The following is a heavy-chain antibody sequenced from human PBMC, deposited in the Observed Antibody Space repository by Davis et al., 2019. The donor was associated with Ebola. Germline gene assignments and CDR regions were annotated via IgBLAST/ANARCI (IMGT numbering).Heavy chain of an antibody. J-gene: IGHJ4*02. CDR2: IYYSGST. Sequence: SETLSLTCTLSGGSISSSSYYCGWLRQPPGKGLEWIGSIYYSGSTYYNPSLKRRVTISVDTSKNEFSLTLDSVTAADTGVYYCARLVTACSGGICYSDFDDWGRGTLVTVSS. D-gene: IGHD2-15*01. V-gene: IGHV4-39*01. CDR3: ARLVTACSGGICYSDFDD. CDR1: GGSISSSSYY.